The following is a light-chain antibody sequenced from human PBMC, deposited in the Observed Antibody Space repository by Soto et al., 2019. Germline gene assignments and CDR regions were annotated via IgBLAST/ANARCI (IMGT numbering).Light chain of an antibody. CDR3: QQYSSSWT. Sequence: EIVLTQSPGTLCLSPGERATLSCRASQSVSSSYLAWYQQKPGQAPRLLIYATSSRATGIPGRFSGSGSGTDFTLTISRLEPEDFAVYYCQQYSSSWTFGQGTKVDIK. CDR1: QSVSSSY. V-gene: IGKV3-20*01. J-gene: IGKJ1*01. CDR2: ATS.